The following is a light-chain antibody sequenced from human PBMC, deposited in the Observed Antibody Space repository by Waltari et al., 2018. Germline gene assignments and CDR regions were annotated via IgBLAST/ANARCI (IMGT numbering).Light chain of an antibody. CDR2: AAS. CDR3: QQYYSYPWT. V-gene: IGKV1-8*01. Sequence: AIRITQSPSSLSASTGDRVTITCRASQGISSYLAWYQQKPGKAPKRLIYAASTLQSGVPSRFSGSGSGTDFTLTISCLQSEDFATYYCQQYYSYPWTFGQGTKVEIK. CDR1: QGISSY. J-gene: IGKJ1*01.